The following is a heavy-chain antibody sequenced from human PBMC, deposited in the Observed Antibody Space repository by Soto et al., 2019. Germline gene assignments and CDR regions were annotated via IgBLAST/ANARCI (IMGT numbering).Heavy chain of an antibody. CDR1: GGSISSYD. D-gene: IGHD2-8*01. CDR2: IYYSGST. Sequence: KLPETLSLTCTVSGGSISSYDWSWIRQPPGKGLEWIGYIYYSGSTNYNPSLKSRVTISVDTSKNQFSLKLSSVTAADTAVYYCARKVLGEGYFDYWGQGTLVTVSS. V-gene: IGHV4-59*01. CDR3: ARKVLGEGYFDY. J-gene: IGHJ4*02.